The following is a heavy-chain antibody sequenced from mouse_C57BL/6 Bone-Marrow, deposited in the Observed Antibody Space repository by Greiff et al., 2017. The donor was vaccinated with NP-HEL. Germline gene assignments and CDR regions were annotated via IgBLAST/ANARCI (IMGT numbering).Heavy chain of an antibody. Sequence: QVQLQQSGAELARPGASVKLSCKASGYTFTSYGISWVKQRTGQGLEWIGEIYPRSGNTYYIEKFKGKATLTADKSSSTAYMELRSLTSEDSAVYFCARLGRVPYYAMDYWGQGTSVTVSS. CDR1: GYTFTSYG. J-gene: IGHJ4*01. D-gene: IGHD4-1*01. CDR2: IYPRSGNT. CDR3: ARLGRVPYYAMDY. V-gene: IGHV1-81*01.